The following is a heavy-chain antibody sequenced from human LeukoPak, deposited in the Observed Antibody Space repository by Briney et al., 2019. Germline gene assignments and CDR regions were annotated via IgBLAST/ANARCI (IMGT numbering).Heavy chain of an antibody. Sequence: PGGSLRLSCAASGFTFSSYAMSWVRQAPGKGLEWVSGISGSGGSTYYADSVKGRFTISRDNSKNTLYLQVNSLRAEDTAVYYCAKDMYSSSWYYFDYWGQGTLVTVSS. CDR3: AKDMYSSSWYYFDY. J-gene: IGHJ4*02. CDR2: ISGSGGST. D-gene: IGHD6-13*01. V-gene: IGHV3-23*01. CDR1: GFTFSSYA.